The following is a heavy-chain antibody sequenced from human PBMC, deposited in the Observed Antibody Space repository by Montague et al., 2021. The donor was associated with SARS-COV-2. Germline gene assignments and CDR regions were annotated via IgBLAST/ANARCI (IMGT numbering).Heavy chain of an antibody. Sequence: SLRLSCAASGFTFSSYAMSWVRQAPGKGLEWVSGIVNNGRKSFYADSVKGRFVISRDNYDKMVYLQLNSLRAEDTSIYYSAKETAAIGNPLFDSWGQGTLITVSS. CDR1: GFTFSSYA. CDR2: IVNNGRKS. V-gene: IGHV3-23*01. D-gene: IGHD4-23*01. CDR3: AKETAAIGNPLFDS. J-gene: IGHJ4*02.